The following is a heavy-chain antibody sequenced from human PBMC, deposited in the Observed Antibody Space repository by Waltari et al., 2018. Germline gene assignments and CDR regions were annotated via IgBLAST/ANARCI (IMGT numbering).Heavy chain of an antibody. CDR2: IYYSGST. CDR1: GGSISSSSYY. V-gene: IGHV4-39*07. J-gene: IGHJ6*02. CDR3: SRESITNVPGVMHYYYGMDV. D-gene: IGHD3-10*01. Sequence: QLQLQESGPGLVKPSETLSLTCTVSGGSISSSSYYWGWIRQPPGKGLEWIGSIYYSGSTYYHASLEVQVTKTGVTSKKQVSPKLGAGAGADTAGYYCSRESITNVPGVMHYYYGMDVWGQGTTVTVSS.